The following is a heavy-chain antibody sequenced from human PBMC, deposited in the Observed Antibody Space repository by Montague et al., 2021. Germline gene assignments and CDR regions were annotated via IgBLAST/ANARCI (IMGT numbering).Heavy chain of an antibody. CDR2: TYYRSTWHN. V-gene: IGHV6-1*01. J-gene: IGHJ4*02. Sequence: CAISGDSVSSDSSAWTWIRQSPSRGLEWLGRTYYRSTWHNDYAVSMRGRIIINPDTSNNQFSLHLNSVIPEDTAVYYCARWHHNFGRLDYWDQGALVTVSS. CDR3: ARWHHNFGRLDY. CDR1: GDSVSSDSSA. D-gene: IGHD1-1*01.